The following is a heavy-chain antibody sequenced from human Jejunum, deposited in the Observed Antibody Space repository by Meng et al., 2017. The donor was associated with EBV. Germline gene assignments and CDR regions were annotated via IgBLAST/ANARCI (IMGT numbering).Heavy chain of an antibody. CDR3: ARSGAIIGVQGAPDY. Sequence: VQLPQWGAVPSKPSATLSLTCAVSGGSFGCYFWTWIRQAPGKGLEWIGEINQVGSTNYNPSLKSRVTISVDTSNIQFSLKVTSVTAADTAVYYCARSGAIIGVQGAPDYWGQGTLVTVSS. V-gene: IGHV4-34*01. CDR1: GGSFGCYF. CDR2: INQVGST. D-gene: IGHD3-3*01. J-gene: IGHJ4*02.